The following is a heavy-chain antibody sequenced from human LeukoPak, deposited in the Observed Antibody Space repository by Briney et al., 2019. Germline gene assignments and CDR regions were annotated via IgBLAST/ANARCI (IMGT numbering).Heavy chain of an antibody. CDR3: ARGTYSRGNFDY. D-gene: IGHD1-26*01. CDR2: IYYSGNT. V-gene: IGHV4-39*01. Sequence: PSETLSLTCAVSGDSITSSTSYWGWFRQPPGKGLEWIGNIYYSGNTYYNPSLKSRVAISVDTSKSQFSLKLSSVTAADTAVYYCARGTYSRGNFDYWGQGTLVTVSS. J-gene: IGHJ4*02. CDR1: GDSITSSTSY.